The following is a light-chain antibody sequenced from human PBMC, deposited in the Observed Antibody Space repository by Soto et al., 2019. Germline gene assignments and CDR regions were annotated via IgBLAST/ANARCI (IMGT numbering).Light chain of an antibody. J-gene: IGKJ1*01. V-gene: IGKV3-20*01. CDR1: QGVWNNY. Sequence: EIVLTQSPATLSLSTGERATLSCRASQGVWNNYLARYQQKPGQAPRLLIYGASNRATGIPDRFSGSGSGTDFTLTISRLEPEDFAVYYCQQYGSSGTFGQGTKVDI. CDR2: GAS. CDR3: QQYGSSGT.